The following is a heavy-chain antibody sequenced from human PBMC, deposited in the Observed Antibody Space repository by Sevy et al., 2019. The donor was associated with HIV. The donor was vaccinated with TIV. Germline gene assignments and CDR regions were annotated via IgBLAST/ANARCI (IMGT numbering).Heavy chain of an antibody. CDR2: IWYDGSDT. CDR1: GFTFSSYG. Sequence: GGCLRLSCAASGFTFSSYGMHWVRQAPGKGLEWVAFIWYDGSDTYYADSVKGRFNISRDNSKNTLYLQMNSMRTEDTAIYYCASDILTGSDFWGQGTLVTVSS. D-gene: IGHD3-9*01. J-gene: IGHJ4*02. CDR3: ASDILTGSDF. V-gene: IGHV3-30*02.